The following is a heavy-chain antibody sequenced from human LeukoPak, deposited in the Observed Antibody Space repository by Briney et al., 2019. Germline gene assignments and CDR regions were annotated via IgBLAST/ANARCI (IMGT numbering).Heavy chain of an antibody. CDR1: GFTFSSFA. D-gene: IGHD2-2*01. CDR3: AKALAVYCDSTSCQHYFDY. Sequence: GGSLRLSCAASGFTFSSFAMSWVRQAPGKGLEWASAITDSGSNSYYPDSVKGRFTISRDNSKSTLSLQMNSLSAEDTAVYYCAKALAVYCDSTSCQHYFDYWGQRTLVTVSS. J-gene: IGHJ4*02. CDR2: ITDSGSNS. V-gene: IGHV3-23*01.